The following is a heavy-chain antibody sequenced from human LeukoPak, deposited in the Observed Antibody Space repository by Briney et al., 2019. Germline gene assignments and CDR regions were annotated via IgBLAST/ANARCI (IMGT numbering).Heavy chain of an antibody. CDR3: ASFSIYYYYGMDV. CDR1: GYTFTSYG. J-gene: IGHJ6*02. Sequence: ASVKVSCKASGYTFTSYGIGWVRQAPGQGLEWMGWISAYNGNTNYAQKLQGRVTMTTDTSTSTAYMELRSLRSDDTAVYYCASFSIYYYYGMDVWGQGTTVTVSS. V-gene: IGHV1-18*01. D-gene: IGHD3-16*02. CDR2: ISAYNGNT.